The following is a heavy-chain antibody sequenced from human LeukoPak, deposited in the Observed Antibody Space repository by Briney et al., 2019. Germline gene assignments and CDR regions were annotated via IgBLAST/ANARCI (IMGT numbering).Heavy chain of an antibody. Sequence: GGSLRLSCTASGFTFGAYAMSWFRQAPWKGLDWVGFIRGKLYGGTTEYAASVKGRFTISRDDSKSIAYLQMSSLMTEDTAVYYCTCGSSSSGWYDPYYFGYWGQGTLVTVSS. D-gene: IGHD6-19*01. J-gene: IGHJ4*02. CDR1: GFTFGAYA. CDR2: IRGKLYGGTT. V-gene: IGHV3-49*03. CDR3: TCGSSSSGWYDPYYFGY.